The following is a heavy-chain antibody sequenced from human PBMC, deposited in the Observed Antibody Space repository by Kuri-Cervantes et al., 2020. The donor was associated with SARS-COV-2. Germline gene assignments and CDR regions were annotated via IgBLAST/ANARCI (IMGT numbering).Heavy chain of an antibody. V-gene: IGHV4-39*01. CDR1: GVSVGSSRYY. Sequence: SETLSLTRPVSGVSVGSSRYYWGWIRQPPGKGLEWLGTIYYSGSTYYNPSLKSRVTISVDTSWNQFSLKLSSVTASDTAVYYCATSYYYYSSGYYGWFDPWGQGVLVTVSS. CDR3: ATSYYYYSSGYYGWFDP. J-gene: IGHJ5*02. CDR2: IYYSGST. D-gene: IGHD3-22*01.